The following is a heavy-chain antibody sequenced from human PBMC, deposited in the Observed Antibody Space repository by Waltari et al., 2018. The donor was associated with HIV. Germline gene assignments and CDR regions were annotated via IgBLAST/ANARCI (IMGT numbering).Heavy chain of an antibody. V-gene: IGHV7-4-1*02. J-gene: IGHJ4*01. CDR2: INTKTGNP. CDR1: GSTFTKYA. CDR3: ARASEGNNYFDN. Sequence: QVQLVQSGSELKDPGASVKVSCKASGSTFTKYAFNWVRQAPGQGLEWVGWINTKTGNPMYAQGFTGRFVFSLDTSVTTAYLEISSLRAEDTAVYYCARASEGNNYFDNWGQGTLVTVSS.